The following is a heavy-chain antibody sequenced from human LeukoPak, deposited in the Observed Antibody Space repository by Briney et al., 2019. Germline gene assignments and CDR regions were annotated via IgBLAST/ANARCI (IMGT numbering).Heavy chain of an antibody. V-gene: IGHV4-38-2*02. Sequence: SETLSLTCTVSGYSISSGYYWGWIRQPPGKGLEWIGYIYYSGSTNYNPSLKSRVTISVDTSKNQFSLKLSSVTAADTAVYYCARATYYYGSGSYSILDVWGKGTTVTISS. J-gene: IGHJ6*04. CDR1: GYSISSGYY. D-gene: IGHD3-10*01. CDR2: IYYSGST. CDR3: ARATYYYGSGSYSILDV.